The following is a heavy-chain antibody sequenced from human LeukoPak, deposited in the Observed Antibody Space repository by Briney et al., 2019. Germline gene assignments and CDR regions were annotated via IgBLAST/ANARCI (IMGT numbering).Heavy chain of an antibody. CDR1: GFTFSSYG. D-gene: IGHD1-26*01. V-gene: IGHV3-23*01. CDR3: AKGLISSATYFSYFDY. Sequence: GGSLRLSCAASGFTFSSYGMSWVRQAPGKGLEWVAAISAGGDLTNYADSVKGRFTISRDSSKNMLYVQMDSLRAEDTAIYYCAKGLISSATYFSYFDYWGQGTLVTVSS. CDR2: ISAGGDLT. J-gene: IGHJ4*02.